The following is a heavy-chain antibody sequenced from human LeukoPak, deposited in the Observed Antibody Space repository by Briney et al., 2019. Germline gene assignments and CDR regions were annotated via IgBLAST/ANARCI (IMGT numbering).Heavy chain of an antibody. V-gene: IGHV3-23*01. CDR2: ISGSGGST. CDR3: AKSYSSSWYNLDY. J-gene: IGHJ4*02. D-gene: IGHD6-13*01. CDR1: GFTFSSYA. Sequence: GGSLRLSCAASGFTFSSYAMSWVRQAPGKGLEWVSAISGSGGSTYCADSVKGRFTISRDNSKNTLYLQMNSLRAEDTAVYYCAKSYSSSWYNLDYWGQGTLVTVSS.